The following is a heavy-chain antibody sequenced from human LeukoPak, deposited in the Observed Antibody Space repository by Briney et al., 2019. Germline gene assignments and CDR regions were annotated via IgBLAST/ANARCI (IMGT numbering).Heavy chain of an antibody. Sequence: GGSPRLSCAASGFTFSSYSMNWVRQAPGKGLEWVSSISSSSSYIYYADSVKGRFTISRDNAKNSLYLQMNSLRAEDTAVYYCATDYCDSSGYSPDAFDIWGQGTMVTVSS. V-gene: IGHV3-21*01. CDR3: ATDYCDSSGYSPDAFDI. J-gene: IGHJ3*02. D-gene: IGHD3-22*01. CDR2: ISSSSSYI. CDR1: GFTFSSYS.